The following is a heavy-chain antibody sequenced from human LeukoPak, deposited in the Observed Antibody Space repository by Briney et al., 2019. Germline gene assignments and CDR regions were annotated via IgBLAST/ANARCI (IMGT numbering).Heavy chain of an antibody. CDR1: GFIFRNYG. V-gene: IGHV3-33*01. Sequence: PGRSLRLSCAASGFIFRNYGMDWVRQAPGKGLEWGALTWYDESNKYYADSVKGRFTISRDNSKTPLYLQMNSLRAEDTAVYYCARDLWCGADCYGTFDIWGQGTIVSVSS. CDR2: TWYDESNK. CDR3: ARDLWCGADCYGTFDI. J-gene: IGHJ3*02. D-gene: IGHD2-21*02.